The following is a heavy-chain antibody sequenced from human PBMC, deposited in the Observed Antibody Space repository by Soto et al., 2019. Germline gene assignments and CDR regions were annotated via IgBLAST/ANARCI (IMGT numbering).Heavy chain of an antibody. J-gene: IGHJ6*03. Sequence: QVQLVQSGAEVKKPGASVKVSCKASGYTFTSYDINWVRQATGQGLEWMGWMNPNSGNTGYAQKFQGRVTMTRTTSISTAYMELSSLRSEDTAVYYCARVMEYANYYYYYMDVWGKGTTVTVSS. V-gene: IGHV1-8*01. CDR3: ARVMEYANYYYYYMDV. D-gene: IGHD2-8*01. CDR1: GYTFTSYD. CDR2: MNPNSGNT.